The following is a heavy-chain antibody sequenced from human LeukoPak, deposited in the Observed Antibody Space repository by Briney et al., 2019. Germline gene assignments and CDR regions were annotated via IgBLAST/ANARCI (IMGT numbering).Heavy chain of an antibody. D-gene: IGHD1-14*01. Sequence: GASVKVSCKALGYTFTDHYFHWLRQAPGQGLEWMGWIHPGRGDTNYAQKFQGRVTMTRDTSISTAYMELSRLRSDDTAVYYCARGPSTGRRHFDLWGRGTLVTVSS. CDR3: ARGPSTGRRHFDL. CDR2: IHPGRGDT. J-gene: IGHJ2*01. CDR1: GYTFTDHY. V-gene: IGHV1-2*02.